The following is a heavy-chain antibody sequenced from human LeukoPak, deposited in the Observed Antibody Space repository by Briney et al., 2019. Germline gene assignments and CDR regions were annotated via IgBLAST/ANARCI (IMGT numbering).Heavy chain of an antibody. CDR2: IRYDGADK. Sequence: GGSLRLSCAASGFTFNTYGMHWVRQASDKGLEWVAFIRYDGADKYYADSMKGRFTISRDNAKNALYLQMNSLRSDDTAVYYCARAPRGYYYGSGVPFDYWGQGTLVTVSS. CDR1: GFTFNTYG. V-gene: IGHV3-30*02. CDR3: ARAPRGYYYGSGVPFDY. D-gene: IGHD3-10*01. J-gene: IGHJ4*02.